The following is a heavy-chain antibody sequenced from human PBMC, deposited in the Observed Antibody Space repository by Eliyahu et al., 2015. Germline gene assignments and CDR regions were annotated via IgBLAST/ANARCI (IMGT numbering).Heavy chain of an antibody. V-gene: IGHV4-59*01. CDR2: IYYSGST. D-gene: IGHD3-10*02. CDR1: GGSISSYY. J-gene: IGHJ4*02. Sequence: QVQLQESGPGLVKPSETLSLTCTVSGGSISSYYWSWIRQPPGKGLEWIGYIYYSGSTNYNPSLKSRVTISVDTSKNQFSLKLSSVTAADTAVYYCASMFGLEDYWGQGTLVTVSS. CDR3: ASMFGLEDY.